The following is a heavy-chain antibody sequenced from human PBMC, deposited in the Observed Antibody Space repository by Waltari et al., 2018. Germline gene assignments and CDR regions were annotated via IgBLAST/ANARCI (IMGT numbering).Heavy chain of an antibody. J-gene: IGHJ4*02. CDR3: ARGRGMVRAPSDY. V-gene: IGHV4-34*01. Sequence: QVQLQQWGAGLLKPSETLSLTCAVYGGSFSGYYWSWIRQPPGKGLEWIGEINQSGSTNSNPSLKSRVTISVDTSKNQFSLKLSSVTAADTAVYYCARGRGMVRAPSDYWGQGTLVTVSS. CDR2: INQSGST. CDR1: GGSFSGYY. D-gene: IGHD3-10*01.